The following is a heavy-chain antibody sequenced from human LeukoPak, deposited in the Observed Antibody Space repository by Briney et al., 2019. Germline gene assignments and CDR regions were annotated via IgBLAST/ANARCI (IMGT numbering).Heavy chain of an antibody. V-gene: IGHV4-34*01. Sequence: PSETLSLTCAVYGGSFSGYYWSWIRQPPGKGLEWIGEINHSGSANYNPSLKGRVTISVDTSKNQFSLKLSSVTAADTAVYYCARGPRITMIVVAQRYFQHWGQGTLVTVSS. CDR1: GGSFSGYY. J-gene: IGHJ1*01. D-gene: IGHD3-22*01. CDR2: INHSGSA. CDR3: ARGPRITMIVVAQRYFQH.